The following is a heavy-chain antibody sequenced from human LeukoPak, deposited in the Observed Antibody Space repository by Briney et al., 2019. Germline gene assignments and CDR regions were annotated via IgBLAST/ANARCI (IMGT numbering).Heavy chain of an antibody. D-gene: IGHD3-10*01. CDR3: ARAPTGYGSGSYYTDY. Sequence: GGSLRLSCAASGFTFSSYAMHWVRQAPGKGLEWVAVISYDGSNKYYADSVKGRFTISRDNSKNTLYLQMNSLRAEDTAVYYCARAPTGYGSGSYYTDYWGQGTLVTVSS. V-gene: IGHV3-30-3*01. CDR2: ISYDGSNK. CDR1: GFTFSSYA. J-gene: IGHJ4*02.